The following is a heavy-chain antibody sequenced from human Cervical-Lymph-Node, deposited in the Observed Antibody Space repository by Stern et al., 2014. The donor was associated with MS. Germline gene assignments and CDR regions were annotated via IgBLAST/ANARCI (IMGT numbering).Heavy chain of an antibody. CDR2: ISSYNGNT. J-gene: IGHJ4*02. D-gene: IGHD4-11*01. V-gene: IGHV1-18*01. CDR1: GYIFIIPNYG. CDR3: ARERLRDFNDYHFDS. Sequence: GQLVECGSEERQPGASVRVSCKASGYIFIIPNYGIVWVREAPGRGLEWMGWISSYNGNTDYAQKLQHRVTMTTDTSTSTAYMELRSLRSDDTAFYYCARERLRDFNDYHFDSWGQGTLVTVSS.